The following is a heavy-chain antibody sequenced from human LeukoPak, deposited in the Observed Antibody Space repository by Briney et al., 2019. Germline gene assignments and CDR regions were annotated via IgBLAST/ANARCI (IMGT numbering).Heavy chain of an antibody. CDR1: GGTFRSYA. Sequence: SVKVSCKTSGGTFRSYAISWVRQAPGQGLEWMGGIIPAFRTPHYAQKFQGRLTITADESTRTVYMELSSLRSEDTAVYYCARSMATPRDYYYYMDVWGKGTKVTISS. CDR3: ARSMATPRDYYYYMDV. J-gene: IGHJ6*03. V-gene: IGHV1-69*13. CDR2: IIPAFRTP. D-gene: IGHD5-24*01.